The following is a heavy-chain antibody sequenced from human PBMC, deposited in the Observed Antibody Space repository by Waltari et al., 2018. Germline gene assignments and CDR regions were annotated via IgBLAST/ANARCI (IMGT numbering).Heavy chain of an antibody. D-gene: IGHD3-22*01. CDR1: GVTSTNA. Sequence: QVQVLQSGTEVKRPGSSVKVSCTASGVTSTNAFTWVRQVPGQGLEYVRGIVPICGTPNYAQRLRGRVTITADGSTSTLELASLTSEDTAIYYCARDYYDSSGWLWGQGTMVTVSS. CDR2: IVPICGTP. V-gene: IGHV1-69*12. CDR3: ARDYYDSSGWL. J-gene: IGHJ3*01.